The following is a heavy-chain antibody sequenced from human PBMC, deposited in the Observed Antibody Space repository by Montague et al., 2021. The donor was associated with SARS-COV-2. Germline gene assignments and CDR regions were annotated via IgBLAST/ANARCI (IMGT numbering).Heavy chain of an antibody. D-gene: IGHD3-16*01. CDR3: ARVDGLGPYTGYAFDI. V-gene: IGHV6-1*01. Sequence: CAISGDSVSGDKVSWDWLMQAPPTGLEWVSRTYYRSKWFDHYEVPMKXRISIKADTSKNQFSLQLDSVTPEDTAVYYCARVDGLGPYTGYAFDIWGQGTLVTVSS. J-gene: IGHJ3*02. CDR2: TYYRSKWFD. CDR1: GDSVSGDKVS.